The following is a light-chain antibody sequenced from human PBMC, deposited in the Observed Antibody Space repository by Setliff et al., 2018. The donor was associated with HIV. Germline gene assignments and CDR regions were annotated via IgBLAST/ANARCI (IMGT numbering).Light chain of an antibody. CDR1: NSNIRSHY. Sequence: QSVLTQPPSVSAAPGQRVTISCSGSNSNIRSHYVAWYQQLPGKAPRLLIYEDNKRPSGIPDRFSASKSGTSATLGITGLQTADEADYYCGTWDTSLRVEVFGGGTKGTVL. CDR3: GTWDTSLRVEV. V-gene: IGLV1-51*02. J-gene: IGLJ2*01. CDR2: EDN.